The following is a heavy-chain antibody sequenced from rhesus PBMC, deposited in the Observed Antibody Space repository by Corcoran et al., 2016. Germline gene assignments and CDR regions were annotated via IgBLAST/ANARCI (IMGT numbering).Heavy chain of an antibody. CDR2: IDGNRDEI. V-gene: IGHV4-80*01. CDR1: GASTRTYW. CDR3: ARDGRIDY. Sequence: QVQLQASGPGLVKPAETLSLTCAVSGASTRTYWWSWLRQSPGTGLEWIGEIDGNRDEINYNPSLKSRVTISKDASKNQFSLKLTSLSAADTAVYYCARDGRIDYWGQGVLVTVSS. D-gene: IGHD1-44*02. J-gene: IGHJ4*01.